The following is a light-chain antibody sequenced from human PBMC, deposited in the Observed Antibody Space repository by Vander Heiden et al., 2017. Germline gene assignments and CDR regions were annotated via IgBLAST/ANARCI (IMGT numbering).Light chain of an antibody. J-gene: IGKJ1*01. CDR3: QQYNTYPWT. CDR2: KAS. V-gene: IGKV1-5*03. CDR1: QSFTSW. Sequence: DREMTQSTSTLSASVGDRVTITCRASQSFTSWLAWFQQKPGKAPKLLIYKASNLKDGVPSRFSGSGSGTEFTLTISSLQPDDFATYYCQQYNTYPWTFGQGTKVEFK.